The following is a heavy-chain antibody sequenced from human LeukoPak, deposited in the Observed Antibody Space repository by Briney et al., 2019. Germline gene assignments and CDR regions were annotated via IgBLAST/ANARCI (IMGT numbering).Heavy chain of an antibody. CDR2: MNPNSGHT. Sequence: ASVKVSCKASGYTFTNYDLNWVRQTPGQGLEWMGWMNPNSGHTGYAQKFQGRVTFTRNTSTSTAYMELSNLRSEDTAVYYCARKVPSDSSGYYYRGQFDPWGQGTLVTVSS. V-gene: IGHV1-8*03. CDR1: GYTFTNYD. J-gene: IGHJ5*02. CDR3: ARKVPSDSSGYYYRGQFDP. D-gene: IGHD3-22*01.